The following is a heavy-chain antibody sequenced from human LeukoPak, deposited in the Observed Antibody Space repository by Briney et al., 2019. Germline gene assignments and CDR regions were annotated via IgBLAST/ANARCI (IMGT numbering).Heavy chain of an antibody. D-gene: IGHD6-13*01. Sequence: PGGSLRLSCTASGLTFNSYWMTWVRQAPGKGLGWVANIKHDGTEKYYLDSVKGRFTISRDNANKSLFLQMNALGVEDTAVYYCVRCGGRQELAWGAFDVWGQGTVVSVSS. V-gene: IGHV3-7*01. J-gene: IGHJ3*01. CDR1: GLTFNSYW. CDR3: VRCGGRQELAWGAFDV. CDR2: IKHDGTEK.